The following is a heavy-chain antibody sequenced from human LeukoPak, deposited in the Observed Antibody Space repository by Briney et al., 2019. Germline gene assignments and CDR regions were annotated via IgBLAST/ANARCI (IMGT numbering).Heavy chain of an antibody. CDR2: IKQDGSEK. J-gene: IGHJ4*02. V-gene: IGHV3-7*01. CDR3: AREGSTPGYSSGWYFVFDY. CDR1: GFTFCSYG. D-gene: IGHD6-19*01. Sequence: PGGSLRLSCAASGFTFCSYGMSWVRQAPGKGLEWVANIKQDGSEKYYVDSVKGRFTISRDNAKNSLYLQMNSLRAEDTAVYYCAREGSTPGYSSGWYFVFDYWGQGTLVTVSS.